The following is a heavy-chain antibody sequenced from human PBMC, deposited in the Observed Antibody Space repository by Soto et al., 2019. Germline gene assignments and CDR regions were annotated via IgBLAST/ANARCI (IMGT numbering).Heavy chain of an antibody. CDR1: GGSSSSGGYS. CDR2: IYHSGRP. J-gene: IGHJ5*02. Sequence: QLQLQESGSGLVKPSQTLSLTCAVSGGSSSSGGYSWSWIRQPPGKGLEWIGYIYHSGRPYYNPSLKSRVTISVDRAKNQFSLKLSSVTAEDTAVYYCARVPTPWGQGTLVTVSS. V-gene: IGHV4-30-2*01. CDR3: ARVPTP.